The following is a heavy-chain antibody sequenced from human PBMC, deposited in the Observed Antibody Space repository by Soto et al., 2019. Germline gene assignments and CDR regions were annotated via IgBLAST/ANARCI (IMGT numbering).Heavy chain of an antibody. D-gene: IGHD2-2*01. Sequence: LRLSCAASRFTFSSYGMHWVRQAPGKGLEWVAVISYDGSNKYYADSVKGRFTISRDNSKNTLYLQMNSLRAEDTAVYYCAKSTAIVVVPAAMGGMDVWGQGTTVTVSS. CDR1: RFTFSSYG. J-gene: IGHJ6*02. CDR3: AKSTAIVVVPAAMGGMDV. V-gene: IGHV3-30*18. CDR2: ISYDGSNK.